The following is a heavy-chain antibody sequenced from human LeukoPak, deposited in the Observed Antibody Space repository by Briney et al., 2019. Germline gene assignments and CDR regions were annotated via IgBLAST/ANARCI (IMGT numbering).Heavy chain of an antibody. CDR3: ARRYYYNLGSFPFDF. CDR1: GAPFSGYF. D-gene: IGHD3-10*01. V-gene: IGHV4-34*01. J-gene: IGHJ4*02. CDR2: IHNSGTT. Sequence: SETLSLTCAVSGAPFSGYFWSWIRQSSGKGLECIGEIHNSGTTNYNPSLNSRVTISEDTSKNQFYLNLSSVTAADTAVYYCARRYYYNLGSFPFDFWGQGTLVTVSS.